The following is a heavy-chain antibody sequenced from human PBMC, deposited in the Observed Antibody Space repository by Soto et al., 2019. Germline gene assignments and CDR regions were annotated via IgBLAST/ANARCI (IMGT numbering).Heavy chain of an antibody. J-gene: IGHJ4*02. Sequence: GGSLRLSCAASGFTFSDYYMSWIRQAPGKGLEWVSYISSSSSDTNYADSVKGRFTISRDNAKNSLYLQMNSLRAEDTAVYYCARIPNSGSYYFDYWGQGTLVTVSS. CDR1: GFTFSDYY. CDR2: ISSSSSDT. CDR3: ARIPNSGSYYFDY. V-gene: IGHV3-11*06. D-gene: IGHD1-26*01.